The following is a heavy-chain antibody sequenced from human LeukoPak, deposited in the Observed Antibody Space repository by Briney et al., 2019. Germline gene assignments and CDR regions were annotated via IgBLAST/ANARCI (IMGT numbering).Heavy chain of an antibody. J-gene: IGHJ4*02. D-gene: IGHD5-18*01. CDR2: ISYDGSNK. V-gene: IGHV3-30*18. CDR3: AKALGYSYGYVDY. CDR1: GFTFSSYG. Sequence: PGGSLRLSCAASGFTFSSYGMHWVRQAPGKGLEWVAVISYDGSNKYHADSVKGRFTISRDNSKNTLYLQMNSLRAEDTAVYYCAKALGYSYGYVDYWGQGTLVTVSS.